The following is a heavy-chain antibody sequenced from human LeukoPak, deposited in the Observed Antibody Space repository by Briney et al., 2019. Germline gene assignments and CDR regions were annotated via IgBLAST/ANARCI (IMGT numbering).Heavy chain of an antibody. CDR1: GFTFSSYW. D-gene: IGHD1-20*01. Sequence: PGGSLRLSCAASGFTFSSYWMHWVRQAPGEGLVWVSRINRDGSTITYADSVKGRFTISRDNAKNTLYLQMNSLRAEDTAVYYCARVTVSSSEVIFDYWGQGSLVTVSS. J-gene: IGHJ4*02. V-gene: IGHV3-74*01. CDR3: ARVTVSSSEVIFDY. CDR2: INRDGSTI.